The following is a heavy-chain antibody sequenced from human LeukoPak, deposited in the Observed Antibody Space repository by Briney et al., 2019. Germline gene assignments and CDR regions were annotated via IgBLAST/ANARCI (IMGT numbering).Heavy chain of an antibody. CDR1: GGSFSGYY. CDR3: ARGRNYYYDSSLGY. D-gene: IGHD3-22*01. J-gene: IGHJ4*02. V-gene: IGHV4-34*01. Sequence: SETLSLTCAVYGGSFSGYYWSWLRQPPGKGLEWIGEINHSGSTNYNPSLKSRVTISVDTSKNQFSLKLSSVTAADTAVYYCARGRNYYYDSSLGYWGQGTLVTVSS. CDR2: INHSGST.